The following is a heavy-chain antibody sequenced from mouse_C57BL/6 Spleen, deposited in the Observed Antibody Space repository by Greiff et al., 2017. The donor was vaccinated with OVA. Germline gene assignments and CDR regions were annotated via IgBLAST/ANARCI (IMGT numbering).Heavy chain of an antibody. V-gene: IGHV1-53*01. CDR1: GYTFTSYW. Sequence: QVQLQQSGTELVKPGASVKLSCKASGYTFTSYWMHWVKQRPGQGLEWIGNINPSNGGTNYNEKFKSKATMTVDKSSSAAYMQLSSLTSEDSADYYCSCSRGYDEFAYWGQGTLVTVSS. CDR2: INPSNGGT. CDR3: SCSRGYDEFAY. D-gene: IGHD2-2*01. J-gene: IGHJ3*01.